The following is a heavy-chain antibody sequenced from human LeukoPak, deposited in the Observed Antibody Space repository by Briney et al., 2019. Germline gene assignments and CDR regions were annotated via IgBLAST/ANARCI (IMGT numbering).Heavy chain of an antibody. J-gene: IGHJ6*03. D-gene: IGHD6-19*01. CDR2: MYNSGST. Sequence: SETLSLTCTVSGGSISSYYWSWIRQPPGKGLEWIGYMYNSGSTNYNPSLKSRVTISVDTSTNQFSLKLSPVTATATAVYYCARGAGPNFYYHMDVWGKGTTVTVSS. CDR1: GGSISSYY. V-gene: IGHV4-59*01. CDR3: ARGAGPNFYYHMDV.